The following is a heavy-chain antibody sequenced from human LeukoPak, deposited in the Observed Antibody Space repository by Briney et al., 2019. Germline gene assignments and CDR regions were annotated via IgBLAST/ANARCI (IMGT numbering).Heavy chain of an antibody. CDR1: GYRFTSYD. CDR3: ARGGPKDSSGYKKGTAFDI. D-gene: IGHD3-22*01. V-gene: IGHV1-8*01. Sequence: ASVKVSCKTSGYRFTSYDLNWVRQTTGQGLEWMGWMNPHSGTTGYAQKFQGRLTLPRNTSISTAYLELSSLTSEDTAVYYCARGGPKDSSGYKKGTAFDIWGQGTMVTVSS. J-gene: IGHJ3*02. CDR2: MNPHSGTT.